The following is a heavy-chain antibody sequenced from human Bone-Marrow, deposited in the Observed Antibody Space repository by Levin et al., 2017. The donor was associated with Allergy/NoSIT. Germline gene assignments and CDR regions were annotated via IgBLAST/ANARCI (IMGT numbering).Heavy chain of an antibody. Sequence: KSSETLSLTCNVSGGSLSSGNYYWSWIRRPPGKGLEWIGYVYYSGSVSYNPSLKSRVSLSIDTSNNQFSLRMNSVTAADTAIYYCSRGVGATNTWFGPWGQGTLVSVSS. V-gene: IGHV4-61*01. D-gene: IGHD1-26*01. CDR1: GGSLSSGNYY. J-gene: IGHJ5*02. CDR3: SRGVGATNTWFGP. CDR2: VYYSGSV.